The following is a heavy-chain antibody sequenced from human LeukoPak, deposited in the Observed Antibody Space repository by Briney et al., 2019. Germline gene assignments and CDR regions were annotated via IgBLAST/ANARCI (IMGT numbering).Heavy chain of an antibody. CDR1: GGTFISYA. Sequence: SVMVSCKASGGTFISYAISWVRQAPGQGLEWMGRIISILGIANYSQKFQGRVTITADKSTSTAYMELSSLRSEDTAVYYCARGWRGYSYGCTLDPWGQATLVTVPS. CDR2: IISILGIA. CDR3: ARGWRGYSYGCTLDP. D-gene: IGHD5-18*01. V-gene: IGHV1-69*04. J-gene: IGHJ5*02.